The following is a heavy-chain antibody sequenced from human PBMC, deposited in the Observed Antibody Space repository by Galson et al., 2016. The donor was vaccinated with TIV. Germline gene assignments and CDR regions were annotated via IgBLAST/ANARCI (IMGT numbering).Heavy chain of an antibody. Sequence: QSGAEVKKSGESLRISCQGSGYTFSNYWIAWVRQMPGKGLEWMGIIYPGDSQTKYSPSFQGRVTISADTSLSTAYLQVSSLKASDTAKYYCARQPGTNMVQPDVYYYMDVWGKGTTVTVSS. D-gene: IGHD3-10*01. CDR3: ARQPGTNMVQPDVYYYMDV. CDR1: GYTFSNYW. CDR2: IYPGDSQT. V-gene: IGHV5-51*01. J-gene: IGHJ6*03.